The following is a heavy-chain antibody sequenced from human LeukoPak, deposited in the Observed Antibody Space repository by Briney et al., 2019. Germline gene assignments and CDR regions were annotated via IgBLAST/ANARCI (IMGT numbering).Heavy chain of an antibody. CDR3: AKLATSDTGETY. CDR1: GYTFTINH. D-gene: IGHD3-16*01. CDR2: INPSGDST. Sequence: ASVKVSCKASGYTFTINHIHWVRQAPGQGLEWMGVINPSGDSTTYAQNFQGRVTMTRNTSTSTVYMELRSLRSEDTAIYYCAKLATSDTGETYWGQGTLVTVSS. V-gene: IGHV1-46*01. J-gene: IGHJ4*02.